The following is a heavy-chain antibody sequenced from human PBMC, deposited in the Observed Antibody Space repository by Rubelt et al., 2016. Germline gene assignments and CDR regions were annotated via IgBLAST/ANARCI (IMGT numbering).Heavy chain of an antibody. CDR2: ISAYNGNT. Sequence: QVQLVQSGAEVKKPGASVKVSCKASGYTFTSYGISWVRPAPGQGLEWMGWISAYNGNTNHAQKLQGRVTMTTDTSTSTADMELRSLRSDDTAVYYCARDKEWLATRGFQNWFDPWGQGTLVTVSS. D-gene: IGHD6-19*01. V-gene: IGHV1-18*01. J-gene: IGHJ5*02. CDR3: ARDKEWLATRGFQNWFDP. CDR1: GYTFTSYG.